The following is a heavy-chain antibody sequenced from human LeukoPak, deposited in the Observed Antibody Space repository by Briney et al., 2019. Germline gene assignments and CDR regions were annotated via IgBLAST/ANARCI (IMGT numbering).Heavy chain of an antibody. CDR3: ATFVGIVSGTYTVLGGLLV. V-gene: IGHV3-7*01. J-gene: IGHJ6*04. CDR2: IKHDGSEK. D-gene: IGHD2-2*03. Sequence: PGGSLRLSCVASEFSPTNFWMTWVRRAPGRGLEWVANIKHDGSEKFYVDSVKGRFTISRDNAKNSLYLQMNSLRAEDTAVYYCATFVGIVSGTYTVLGGLLVWGKGTTVTVSS. CDR1: EFSPTNFW.